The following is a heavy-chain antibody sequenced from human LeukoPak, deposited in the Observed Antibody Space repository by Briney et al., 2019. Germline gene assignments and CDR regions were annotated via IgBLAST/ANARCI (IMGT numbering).Heavy chain of an antibody. CDR2: IYNSGST. Sequence: SGALSLTCAVSGGSIGSSNWWSWVRQPPGKGLGWIGEIYNSGSTNYNPSLKSRVTISVDKFKNQFSLKLSSVTAADTAVYYCARVKNPYYYGSGSPADYWGQGTLVTVSS. CDR3: ARVKNPYYYGSGSPADY. J-gene: IGHJ4*02. V-gene: IGHV4-4*02. CDR1: GGSIGSSNW. D-gene: IGHD3-10*01.